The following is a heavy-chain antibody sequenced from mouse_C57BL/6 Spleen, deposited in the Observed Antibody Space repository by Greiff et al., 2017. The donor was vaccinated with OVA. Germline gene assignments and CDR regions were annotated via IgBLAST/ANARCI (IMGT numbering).Heavy chain of an antibody. V-gene: IGHV3-1*01. CDR2: ISYSGST. J-gene: IGHJ2*01. D-gene: IGHD4-1*01. Sequence: VQLKESGPGMVKPSQSLSLTCTVTGYSITSGYDWHWIRHFPGNKLEWMGYISYSGSTNYNPSLKSRISITHDTSKNHFFLKLNSVTTEDTATYYCARELTGTFDYWGQGTTRTVSS. CDR3: ARELTGTFDY. CDR1: GYSITSGYD.